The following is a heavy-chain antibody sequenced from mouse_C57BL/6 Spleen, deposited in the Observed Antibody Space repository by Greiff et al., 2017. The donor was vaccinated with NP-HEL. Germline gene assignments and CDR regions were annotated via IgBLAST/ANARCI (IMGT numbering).Heavy chain of an antibody. J-gene: IGHJ2*01. CDR2: IRNKANGYTT. CDR3: ARYKDYGSLDY. V-gene: IGHV7-3*01. Sequence: EVKLMESGGGLVQPGGSLSLSCAASGFTFTDYYMSWVRQPPGKALEWLGFIRNKANGYTTEYSASVKGRFTISRDNSQSILYLQMNALRAEDSATYYCARYKDYGSLDYWGQGTTLTVSS. CDR1: GFTFTDYY. D-gene: IGHD1-1*01.